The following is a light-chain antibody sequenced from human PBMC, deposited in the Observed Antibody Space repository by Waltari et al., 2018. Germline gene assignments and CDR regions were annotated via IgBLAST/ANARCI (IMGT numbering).Light chain of an antibody. J-gene: IGLJ2*01. CDR1: SSNIGTNP. CDR3: ATWDDNLTAQ. V-gene: IGLV1-44*01. Sequence: QSVLTQPPSASGTPGQRVTISCSGRSSNIGTNPVNWYQHLPGTAPKLLIYADNQRPSGVPDRFSGSKSGTSASLAISGLQSEDEAVYYCATWDDNLTAQFGGGTLLTVL. CDR2: ADN.